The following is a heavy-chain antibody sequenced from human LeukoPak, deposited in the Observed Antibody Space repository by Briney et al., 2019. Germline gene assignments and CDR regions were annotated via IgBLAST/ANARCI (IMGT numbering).Heavy chain of an antibody. CDR3: AELGITMIGGV. J-gene: IGHJ6*04. Sequence: GGSLRLSCAASGFTFDDYGMSWVRQAPGKGLEWVSGINWNGGSTGYADSVKGRFTISRDNAKNSPYLQMNSLRAEDTAVYYCAELGITMIGGVWGKGTTVTISS. CDR1: GFTFDDYG. V-gene: IGHV3-20*04. D-gene: IGHD3-10*02. CDR2: INWNGGST.